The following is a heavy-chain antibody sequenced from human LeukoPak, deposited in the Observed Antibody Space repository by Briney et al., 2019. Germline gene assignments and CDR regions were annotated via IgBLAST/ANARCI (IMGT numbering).Heavy chain of an antibody. V-gene: IGHV1-2*02. J-gene: IGHJ4*02. D-gene: IGHD2-8*01. CDR1: GYTFTAHY. Sequence: GASVKVSCKASGYTFTAHYIHWMRQAPGRGLEWVGWINPNTGGTEFAQNVQGRVIMTRDTSINTVYMELNRLTSDDTAVFYCAREAADSSVCDFWGQGSLVTVSS. CDR3: AREAADSSVCDF. CDR2: INPNTGGT.